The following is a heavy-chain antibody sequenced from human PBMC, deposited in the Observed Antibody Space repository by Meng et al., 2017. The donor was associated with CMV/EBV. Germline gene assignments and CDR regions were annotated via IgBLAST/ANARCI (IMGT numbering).Heavy chain of an antibody. J-gene: IGHJ5*02. V-gene: IGHV4-34*01. Sequence: QVQVHQGGAGLLKPSETLSLTCDVYGGFFSGYYWSWIRQPPGKGLEWIGEINHSGSTNYNPSLKSRVTISVDTSKNQFSLKLSSVTAADTAVYYCARGGNWFDPWGQGTLVTVSS. CDR1: GGFFSGYY. CDR3: ARGGNWFDP. CDR2: INHSGST.